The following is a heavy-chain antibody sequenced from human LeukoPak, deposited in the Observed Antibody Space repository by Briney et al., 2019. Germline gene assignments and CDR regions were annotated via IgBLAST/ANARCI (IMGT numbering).Heavy chain of an antibody. Sequence: ASVKVSCKASGYTFTSYGISWVRQAPGQGLQWMGWMSPNSGNTGYAQKFQGRVTITRSTSINTAYMELSSLRSDDTAVYYCARGATKCSSTSCATALDIWGQGTMVTVSS. J-gene: IGHJ3*02. D-gene: IGHD2-2*01. CDR1: GYTFTSYG. CDR2: MSPNSGNT. CDR3: ARGATKCSSTSCATALDI. V-gene: IGHV1-8*03.